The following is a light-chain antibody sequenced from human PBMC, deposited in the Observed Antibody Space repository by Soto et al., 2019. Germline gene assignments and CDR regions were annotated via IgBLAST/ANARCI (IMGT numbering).Light chain of an antibody. J-gene: IGLJ3*02. CDR1: SSNIGAGYD. CDR3: QSYDNSLSGLV. Sequence: QSMLTQPPSVSGAPGQRVTISCTGSSSNIGAGYDVQWYQQLPGTAPRLLIHANSNRPSGVPDRLSGSKSGTSGSLAITGLQAEDEGDYYCQSYDNSLSGLVVGGGTKLTVL. V-gene: IGLV1-40*01. CDR2: ANS.